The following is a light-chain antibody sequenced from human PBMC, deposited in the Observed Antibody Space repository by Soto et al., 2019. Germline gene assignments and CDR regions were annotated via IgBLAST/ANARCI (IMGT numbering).Light chain of an antibody. Sequence: EIVLTQSPATLSLSPGERATLSCRASQSVRSYLTWYQQKPGQAPRLLVYDASNRAAGIPARFSGSGSGTDFTLTISSLEPEDFAVYYCQHRSDWPLTFGGGTKV. CDR1: QSVRSY. V-gene: IGKV3-11*01. J-gene: IGKJ4*01. CDR2: DAS. CDR3: QHRSDWPLT.